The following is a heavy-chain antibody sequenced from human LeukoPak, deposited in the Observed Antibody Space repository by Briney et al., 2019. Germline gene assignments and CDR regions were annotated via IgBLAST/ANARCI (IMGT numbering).Heavy chain of an antibody. V-gene: IGHV4-61*02. Sequence: SETLSLTCTVSGGSISSGSYYWSWIRQPAGKGLEWIGRVYASGTTHYNPSLKSRVTISVDTSKNQFSLKLSSVTAADTAVYYCARGQWLPVFDFWGQGTLVTVSS. CDR3: ARGQWLPVFDF. CDR1: GGSISSGSYY. J-gene: IGHJ4*02. CDR2: VYASGTT. D-gene: IGHD3-22*01.